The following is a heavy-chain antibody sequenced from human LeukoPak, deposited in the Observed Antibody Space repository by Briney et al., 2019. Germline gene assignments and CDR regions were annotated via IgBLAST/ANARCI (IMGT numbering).Heavy chain of an antibody. J-gene: IGHJ3*02. D-gene: IGHD3-16*02. CDR3: ATGGHYDYVWGSYRHTAFDI. CDR2: IYTSGST. CDR1: GGSISSYY. V-gene: IGHV4-4*07. Sequence: SETLSLTCTVSGGSISSYYWSWIRQPAGKGLEWIGRIYTSGSTNYNPSLKSRVTMSVDTSKNQFSLKLSSVTAADTAVYYCATGGHYDYVWGSYRHTAFDIWGQGTMVTVSS.